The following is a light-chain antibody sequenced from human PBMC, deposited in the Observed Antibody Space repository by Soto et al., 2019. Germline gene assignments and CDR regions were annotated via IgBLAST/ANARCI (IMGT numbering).Light chain of an antibody. CDR3: QQRNTWWK. CDR2: DAS. Sequence: ETVLTQSPATPSLSPGERATLSCRASQSVSRYLAWYQQKPGQAPGLLIYDASNRATRIPDRFSASGSGTAFTLTFSRLMPEDFAVYYCQQRNTWWKCGQGTKVDIK. CDR1: QSVSRY. V-gene: IGKV3-11*01. J-gene: IGKJ1*01.